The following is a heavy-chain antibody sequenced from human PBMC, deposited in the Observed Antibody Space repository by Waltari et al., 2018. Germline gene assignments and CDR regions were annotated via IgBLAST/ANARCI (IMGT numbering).Heavy chain of an antibody. Sequence: QLQLQESGPGLVKPSETLSLTCPVSGGSISSSSYYWGWIRQPPGKGLEWIGSIYYSGSTYYNPSLKSRVTISVDTSKNQFSLKLSSVTAADTAVYYCARAYCSSTSCYEAPFDYWGQGTLVTVSS. CDR2: IYYSGST. D-gene: IGHD2-2*01. V-gene: IGHV4-39*01. CDR3: ARAYCSSTSCYEAPFDY. CDR1: GGSISSSSYY. J-gene: IGHJ4*02.